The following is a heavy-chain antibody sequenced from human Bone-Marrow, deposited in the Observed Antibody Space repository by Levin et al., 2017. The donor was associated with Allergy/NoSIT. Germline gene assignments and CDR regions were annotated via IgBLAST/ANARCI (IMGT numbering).Heavy chain of an antibody. CDR2: ISPKTGKT. Sequence: ASVIVSFFISFFPFPLSSLLWVRQATGQGLECMGLISPKTGKTNYAQKFQDRVTMTPSPSLNIAYLELNSLISDDTAVYYCAREYTSAWEGTSGYWGQGTPVTVSS. CDR1: FFPFPLSS. CDR3: AREYTSAWEGTSGY. J-gene: IGHJ4*02. D-gene: IGHD6-19*01. V-gene: IGHV1-18*01.